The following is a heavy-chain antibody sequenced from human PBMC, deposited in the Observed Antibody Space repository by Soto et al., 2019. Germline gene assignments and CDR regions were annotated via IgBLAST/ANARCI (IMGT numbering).Heavy chain of an antibody. CDR1: GFTFSNYW. J-gene: IGHJ4*02. Sequence: EVQLVESGGDLVLPGGSLRLSCAASGFTFSNYWMHWVRQTPGKGLVWVSGIKSDGSGTAYADSVKGRFTISRDNAKNTLYLQMNRLRAEDTAVYYCARDPTRNGYNYFDYWGQGTLVTVSS. CDR3: ARDPTRNGYNYFDY. V-gene: IGHV3-74*01. D-gene: IGHD5-12*01. CDR2: IKSDGSGT.